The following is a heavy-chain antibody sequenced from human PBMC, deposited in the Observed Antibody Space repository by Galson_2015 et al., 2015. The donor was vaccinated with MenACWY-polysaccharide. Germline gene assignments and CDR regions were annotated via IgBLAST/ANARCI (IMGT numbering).Heavy chain of an antibody. D-gene: IGHD2-21*02. CDR3: ARIPGVDCGGDCYYYYGMDV. Sequence: SETLSLTCTVSGGSISSYYWSWIRQPPGKGLEWIGYIYYSGSTNYNPSLKSRVTISVDTSKNQFSLKLSSVTAADTAVYYCARIPGVDCGGDCYYYYGMDVWGQGTTVTVSS. CDR1: GGSISSYY. J-gene: IGHJ6*02. V-gene: IGHV4-59*01. CDR2: IYYSGST.